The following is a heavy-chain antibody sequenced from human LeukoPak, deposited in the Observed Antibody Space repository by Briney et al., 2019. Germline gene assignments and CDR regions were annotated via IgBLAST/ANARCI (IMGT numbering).Heavy chain of an antibody. CDR3: AGDYYGSGSYYGGHAFDI. D-gene: IGHD3-10*01. CDR2: INPNSGDT. V-gene: IGHV1-2*02. CDR1: GYTFTDYY. J-gene: IGHJ3*02. Sequence: ASVAVSCKASGYTFTDYYMNWVRQAPGQGLEWMGRINPNSGDTDYAQKLQGRVTMTRDTSSSTAYMQLSRLRSDDTAVYYCAGDYYGSGSYYGGHAFDIWGQGTMVTVSS.